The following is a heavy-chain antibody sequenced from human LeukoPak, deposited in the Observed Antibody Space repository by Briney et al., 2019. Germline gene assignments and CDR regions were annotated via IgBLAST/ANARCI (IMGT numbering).Heavy chain of an antibody. J-gene: IGHJ4*02. CDR1: GGSISSSSHY. CDR3: ARHMGGFDY. CDR2: IHYSVST. Sequence: PSETLSLTCTVSGGSISSSSHYWWWIRQPPGKGLEWMGNIHYSVSTHYNPSLKSRVTISVDASKNQMSLKLSSVTAADTAVYYCARHMGGFDYWGQGTLVTVSS. D-gene: IGHD3-16*01. V-gene: IGHV4-39*01.